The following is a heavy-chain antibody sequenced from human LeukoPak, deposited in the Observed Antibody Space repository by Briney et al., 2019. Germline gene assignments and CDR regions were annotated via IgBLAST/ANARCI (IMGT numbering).Heavy chain of an antibody. Sequence: ASVKVSCKASGYTFTGYYIHWVRQAPGQGLEWMGWINCNSGGTRYAQKFQGRVTMTRDTSISTAYMELSRLRSDDTAVYYCARSYGSGSYLQYYYYYYDMDVWGQGTTVTVSS. CDR2: INCNSGGT. CDR1: GYTFTGYY. V-gene: IGHV1-2*02. D-gene: IGHD3-10*01. J-gene: IGHJ6*02. CDR3: ARSYGSGSYLQYYYYYYDMDV.